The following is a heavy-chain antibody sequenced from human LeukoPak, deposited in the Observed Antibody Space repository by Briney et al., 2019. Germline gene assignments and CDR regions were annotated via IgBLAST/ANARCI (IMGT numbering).Heavy chain of an antibody. CDR1: GYTFTSYY. Sequence: ASVKVSCKASGYTFTSYYMHWVRQAPGQGLEWMGIINPSGGSTSYAQKFQGRVTMTRDTSASTAYMELSSLRSEDTAVYYCARVPYRDGYNFPLGYWGQGTLVTVSS. V-gene: IGHV1-46*01. D-gene: IGHD5-24*01. CDR2: INPSGGST. J-gene: IGHJ4*02. CDR3: ARVPYRDGYNFPLGY.